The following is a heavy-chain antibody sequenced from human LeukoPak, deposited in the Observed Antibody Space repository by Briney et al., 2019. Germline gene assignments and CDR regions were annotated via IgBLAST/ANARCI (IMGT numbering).Heavy chain of an antibody. D-gene: IGHD3-10*01. Sequence: SETLSLTCTVSGGSMSSYYWNWVRQPPGKGLEWIGNIYSSGSTDYNPSLKSRVTISLDTSKCQFSLRLNSVTAADTAVYYCARADPNASGYFYRFNWFDTWGQGTMVTVSS. V-gene: IGHV4-59*01. CDR3: ARADPNASGYFYRFNWFDT. J-gene: IGHJ5*02. CDR2: IYSSGST. CDR1: GGSMSSYY.